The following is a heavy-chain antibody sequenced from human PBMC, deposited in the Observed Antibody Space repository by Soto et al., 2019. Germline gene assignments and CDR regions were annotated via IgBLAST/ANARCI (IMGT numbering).Heavy chain of an antibody. CDR3: ARKKSATAGTPDFDY. Sequence: GGSLRLSCAASGFTFNNYAMNWVLQAPGQGLEWVSAISGSGATTYYADSVKGRFTISRDNSKNTLYLQMNSLRAEDTALYYCARKKSATAGTPDFDYWGQGTLVTVSS. J-gene: IGHJ4*02. CDR1: GFTFNNYA. D-gene: IGHD6-13*01. V-gene: IGHV3-23*01. CDR2: ISGSGATT.